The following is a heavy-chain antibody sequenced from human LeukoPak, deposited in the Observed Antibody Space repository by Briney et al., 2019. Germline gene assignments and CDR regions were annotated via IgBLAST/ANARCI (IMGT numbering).Heavy chain of an antibody. CDR2: ISAYNGNT. Sequence: ASVKVSCKASGYTFTSYGISWVRQAPGQGLEWMGWISAYNGNTNYAQRLQGRVTMTTDTSTSTAYMELRSLRSDDTAVYYCARAPPYYYDSSPSFDYWGQGTLVTVSP. V-gene: IGHV1-18*01. J-gene: IGHJ4*02. CDR1: GYTFTSYG. D-gene: IGHD3-22*01. CDR3: ARAPPYYYDSSPSFDY.